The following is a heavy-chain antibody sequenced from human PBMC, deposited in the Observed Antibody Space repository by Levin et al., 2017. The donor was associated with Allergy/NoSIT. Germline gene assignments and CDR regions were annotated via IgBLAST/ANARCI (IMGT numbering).Heavy chain of an antibody. J-gene: IGHJ6*02. CDR2: ISEIGRT. D-gene: IGHD2-2*01. Sequence: GSLRLSCPVSGGSMSHYYWSWIRQSPGKGLEYIGYISEIGRTNYNPSLQSRVSISIDTSKKQFSLKLTSVTAADTALYYCARDQLAYGMDVWGPGATVIVSS. CDR1: GGSMSHYY. CDR3: ARDQLAYGMDV. V-gene: IGHV4-59*01.